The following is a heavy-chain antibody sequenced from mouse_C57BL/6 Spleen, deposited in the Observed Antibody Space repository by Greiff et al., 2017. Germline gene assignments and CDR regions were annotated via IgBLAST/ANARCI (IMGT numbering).Heavy chain of an antibody. D-gene: IGHD2-4*01. CDR3: ARSGDYEDAMDY. Sequence: VQLVESGAELARPGASVKLSCKASGYTFTSYGISWVKQRTGQGLEWIGEIYPRSGNTYYNEKFKGKATLTADKSSSTAYMELRSLTSEDSAVYFCARSGDYEDAMDYWGQGTSVTVSS. CDR2: IYPRSGNT. CDR1: GYTFTSYG. J-gene: IGHJ4*01. V-gene: IGHV1-81*01.